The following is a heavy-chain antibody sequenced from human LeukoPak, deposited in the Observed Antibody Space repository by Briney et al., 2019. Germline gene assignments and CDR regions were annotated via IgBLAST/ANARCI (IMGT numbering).Heavy chain of an antibody. CDR1: GGSISSSSHY. CDR3: VRTAGYFDY. Sequence: SETLSLTCTVSGGSISSSSHYWGRIRQPPGKGLEWIGSIHYSENTYYNPSLKSRVTISVDTSKNQFPLKLSSLTAADTAVYYCVRTAGYFDYWGQGTLVTVSS. V-gene: IGHV4-39*01. CDR2: IHYSENT. D-gene: IGHD6-25*01. J-gene: IGHJ4*02.